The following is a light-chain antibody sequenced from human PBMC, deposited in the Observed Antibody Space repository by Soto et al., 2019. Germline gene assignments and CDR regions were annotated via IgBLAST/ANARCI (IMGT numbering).Light chain of an antibody. J-gene: IGKJ2*01. CDR3: QQYANLYT. CDR2: GAA. V-gene: IGKV3-20*01. Sequence: EIVLTQSPGTLSLSPGERATLSCRASQSVGGNYLAWYQQKPGQAPRLLIFGAASRATGIPDRFSGSGSGTDFTLTISRLEPEDFAVYRCQQYANLYTFGQGTKLEIK. CDR1: QSVGGNY.